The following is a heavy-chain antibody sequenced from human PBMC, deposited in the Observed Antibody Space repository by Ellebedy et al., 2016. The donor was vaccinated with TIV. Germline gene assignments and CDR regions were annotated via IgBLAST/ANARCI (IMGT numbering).Heavy chain of an antibody. D-gene: IGHD3-16*02. J-gene: IGHJ2*01. V-gene: IGHV4-39*01. CDR3: ARHLLHPNLRLGELSLNWYFDL. CDR2: IYYSGST. Sequence: SETLSLTCTVSGGSVSSSPYYWGWIRQSPGKGLEWIGTIYYSGSTYYNPSLKSRVTISVDTSKNQFSLKLSSVTAADTAVYYCARHLLHPNLRLGELSLNWYFDLWGRGTLVTVSS. CDR1: GGSVSSSPYY.